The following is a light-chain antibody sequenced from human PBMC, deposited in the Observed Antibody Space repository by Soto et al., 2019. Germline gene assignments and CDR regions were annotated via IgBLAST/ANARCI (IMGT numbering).Light chain of an antibody. Sequence: PVLANPPSGSGSPGQSVTISCTGTSSDVGAYNYVSWYQQLPGKAPKLIIYEVSKRPSGVPDRFSGSKSGNTASLTVSGLQAEDEADYYCTSYAGTYSFFYVFGTGTKVTVL. V-gene: IGLV2-8*01. J-gene: IGLJ1*01. CDR3: TSYAGTYSFFYV. CDR2: EVS. CDR1: SSDVGAYNY.